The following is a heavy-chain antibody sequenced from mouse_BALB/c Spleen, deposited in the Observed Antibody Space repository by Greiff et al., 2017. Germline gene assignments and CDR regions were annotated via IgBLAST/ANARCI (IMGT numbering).Heavy chain of an antibody. J-gene: IGHJ3*01. CDR2: IWAGGST. CDR3: ASRSTVITTEFAY. D-gene: IGHD2-4*01. CDR1: GFSLTSYG. Sequence: VKLVESGPGLVAPSQSLSLTCTVSGFSLTSYGVHWVRQPPGKGLEWLGVIWAGGSTYYNSALMSRLSISKDTSKSQVFLKMNSLQTDDTAMYYCASRSTVITTEFAYWGQGTLVTVSA. V-gene: IGHV2-9*02.